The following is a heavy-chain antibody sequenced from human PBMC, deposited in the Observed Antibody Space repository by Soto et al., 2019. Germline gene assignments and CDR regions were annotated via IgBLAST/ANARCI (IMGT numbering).Heavy chain of an antibody. CDR1: GYTFNIYG. Sequence: QLQLVPSGAEVKKPVASVKVSCKASGYTFNIYGMRWMRQAPGQGLERMGWISADNGNTKYAQKFQGRVTMTTDTSTSTAYMELRSLRSDDTAVYYCARRGGVAPVYDAYDLWGQGRMGTVSS. V-gene: IGHV1-18*01. CDR2: ISADNGNT. D-gene: IGHD2-15*01. CDR3: ARRGGVAPVYDAYDL. J-gene: IGHJ3*01.